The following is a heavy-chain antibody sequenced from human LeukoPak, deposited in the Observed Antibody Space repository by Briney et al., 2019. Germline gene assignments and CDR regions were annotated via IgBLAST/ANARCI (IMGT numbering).Heavy chain of an antibody. CDR3: ARDVADYGSGSYYIINYYYMDV. D-gene: IGHD3-10*01. J-gene: IGHJ6*03. Sequence: PSETLSPTCTVSGGSISSYYWSWIRQPAGKGLEWIGRIYTSGSTNYNPSLKSRVTMSVDTSKNQFSLKLSSVTAAGTAVYYCARDVADYGSGSYYIINYYYMDVWGKGTTVTISS. CDR1: GGSISSYY. V-gene: IGHV4-4*07. CDR2: IYTSGST.